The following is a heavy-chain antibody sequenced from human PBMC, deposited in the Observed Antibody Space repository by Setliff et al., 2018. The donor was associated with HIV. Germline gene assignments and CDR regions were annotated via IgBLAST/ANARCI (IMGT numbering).Heavy chain of an antibody. D-gene: IGHD3-22*01. Sequence: GASVKVSCKASGYTFTSYGLNWVRQAPGQGLEWMGGIIPIYGTADYAQKFQDRVTITRDESTSTAYMELSSLRSEDTAIYYCASAGLMIARPFYYYMDVWGTGTTVTVSS. J-gene: IGHJ6*03. CDR3: ASAGLMIARPFYYYMDV. CDR2: IIPIYGTA. V-gene: IGHV1-69*05. CDR1: GYTFTSYG.